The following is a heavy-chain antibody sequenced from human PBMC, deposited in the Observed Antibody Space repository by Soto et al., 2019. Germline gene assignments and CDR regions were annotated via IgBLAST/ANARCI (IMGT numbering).Heavy chain of an antibody. J-gene: IGHJ4*02. CDR2: IDPSDSQT. Sequence: GESLKISCQGFGYRFAGYWFTWVRPMPGRGLGWMGRIDPSDSQTYYRPFFRGHVTISAAKAITTVFLQWCSLRASDTAMYYCARQIYDSDSGPNFQYYFDSWGQGTLVTVSS. CDR3: ARQIYDSDSGPNFQYYFDS. D-gene: IGHD3-22*01. V-gene: IGHV5-10-1*01. CDR1: GYRFAGYW.